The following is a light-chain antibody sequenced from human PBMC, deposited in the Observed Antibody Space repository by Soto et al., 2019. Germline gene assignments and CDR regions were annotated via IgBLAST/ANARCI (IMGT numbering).Light chain of an antibody. CDR2: SAS. CDR1: QSVSSN. J-gene: IGKJ2*01. CDR3: QQYKNWSGT. V-gene: IGKV3-15*01. Sequence: EIVMTQSPATLSVSPGERATLSCRASQSVSSNLAWYQQKPGQAPRLLIYSASTRATGIPARFSGSGSGTEFTLTISSLQSEEFAVYYCQQYKNWSGTFGQGTKLEIK.